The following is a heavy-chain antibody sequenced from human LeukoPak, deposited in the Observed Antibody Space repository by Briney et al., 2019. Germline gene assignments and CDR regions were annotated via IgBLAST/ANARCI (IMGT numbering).Heavy chain of an antibody. CDR3: VTYYFDSSGPKKNY. D-gene: IGHD3-22*01. Sequence: SETLSLTCAVYGGSFSGYYWSWIRQPPGKGLEWIGEINHSGSTNYNPSLKSRVTISVDTSKKQFSLKLSSVTAADTAVYYCVTYYFDSSGPKKNYWGQGTLVTASS. CDR2: INHSGST. V-gene: IGHV4-34*01. J-gene: IGHJ4*02. CDR1: GGSFSGYY.